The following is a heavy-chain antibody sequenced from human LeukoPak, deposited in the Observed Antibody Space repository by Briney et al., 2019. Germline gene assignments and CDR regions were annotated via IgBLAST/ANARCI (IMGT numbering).Heavy chain of an antibody. J-gene: IGHJ5*02. D-gene: IGHD4-11*01. CDR1: GGSISSYY. CDR2: IYYSGST. CDR3: ARDSVRQYNWFDP. V-gene: IGHV4-59*01. Sequence: SETLSLTCTVSGGSISSYYWSWIRQPPGKGLEWIGYIYYSGSTNYNPTLKSRVTISVDTSKNQFSLKLSSVTAADTAVYYCARDSVRQYNWFDPWGQGTLVTVSS.